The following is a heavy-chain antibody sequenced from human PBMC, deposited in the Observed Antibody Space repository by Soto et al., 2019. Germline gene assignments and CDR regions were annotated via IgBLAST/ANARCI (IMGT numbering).Heavy chain of an antibody. Sequence: EVQLVESGGGLVQPGGSLRLSCAASGFTFSTYWMNWVRQAPGKGLEWVANIKEDGSEAYYVDSVKGRFTISRVNAKNSLYLDMNSLRGADTAVYYCARDWGAPGRGSALGYYYHFGMDVWGQGTTVTVPS. J-gene: IGHJ6*02. CDR2: IKEDGSEA. CDR3: ARDWGAPGRGSALGYYYHFGMDV. CDR1: GFTFSTYW. D-gene: IGHD3-16*01. V-gene: IGHV3-7*05.